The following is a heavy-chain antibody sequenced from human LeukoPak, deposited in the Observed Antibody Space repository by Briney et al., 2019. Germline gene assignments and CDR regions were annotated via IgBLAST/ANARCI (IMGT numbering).Heavy chain of an antibody. J-gene: IGHJ4*02. V-gene: IGHV3-30*04. Sequence: GGSLRLSCAASGFTFSSYAMHWVRQAPGKGLEWVAVISYDGSNKYYADSVKGRFTISRDNSKNTLYLQMNSLRAEDTAVYYCAREGQLWSTYYFDYWGQGTLVTVSS. CDR2: ISYDGSNK. CDR3: AREGQLWSTYYFDY. D-gene: IGHD5-18*01. CDR1: GFTFSSYA.